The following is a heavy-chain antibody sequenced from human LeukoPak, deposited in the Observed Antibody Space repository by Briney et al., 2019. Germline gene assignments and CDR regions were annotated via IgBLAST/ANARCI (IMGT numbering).Heavy chain of an antibody. J-gene: IGHJ4*02. CDR1: GFTFDDYA. D-gene: IGHD3-16*02. CDR2: ISWNSGSI. V-gene: IGHV3-9*01. Sequence: PGGSLRLSCAASGFTFDDYAMHWVRQAPGKGLEWVSGISWNSGSIGYADSVKGRFTISRDNAKNSLYLQMNSLRAEDTAVYFCVWGNYRRFDFWGQGTLVTVSS. CDR3: VWGNYRRFDF.